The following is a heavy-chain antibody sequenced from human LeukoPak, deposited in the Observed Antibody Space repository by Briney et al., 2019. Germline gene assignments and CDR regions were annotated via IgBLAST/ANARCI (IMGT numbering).Heavy chain of an antibody. CDR3: AKVYYGSGTYLGAFDI. D-gene: IGHD3-10*01. V-gene: IGHV3-23*01. CDR2: ISGSSAST. J-gene: IGHJ3*02. CDR1: AFTFTSYA. Sequence: PGGSLRLSCAASAFTFTSYAMTWVRQAPGKGLEWVSVISGSSASTYYADSVKGRFTISRDNSKNTPYLQMNSLRAEDTAVYYCAKVYYGSGTYLGAFDIWGQGTMVTVSS.